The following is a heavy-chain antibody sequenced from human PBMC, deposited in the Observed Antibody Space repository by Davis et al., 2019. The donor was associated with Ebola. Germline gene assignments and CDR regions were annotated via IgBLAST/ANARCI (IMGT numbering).Heavy chain of an antibody. CDR2: INPNDGRT. Sequence: AASVQVPCKASGYTFTNYYMLRARQAPGQALEWMGLINPNDGRTIYAQKFQGRVTVTRDTSTTTVYMDLSSLRSEDTALYYCTTPGGQDSGYDVFEIWGQGTMVTVSS. J-gene: IGHJ3*02. CDR3: TTPGGQDSGYDVFEI. CDR1: GYTFTNYY. V-gene: IGHV1-46*03. D-gene: IGHD5-12*01.